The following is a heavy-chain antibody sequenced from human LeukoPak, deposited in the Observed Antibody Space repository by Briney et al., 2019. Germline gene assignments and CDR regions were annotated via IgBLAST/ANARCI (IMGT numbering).Heavy chain of an antibody. CDR3: GKGSGWYKY. CDR1: CTSMRSEY. D-gene: IGHD6-19*01. Sequence: SETLSLTCTVSCTSMRSEYWSWIRQRPGKGLEGIANIYYSGSTNYNPSLKSRVTISIDTSKNQFSVKLSSVTAADTAVYYCGKGSGWYKYWGHGTLVTVSS. J-gene: IGHJ4*01. CDR2: IYYSGST. V-gene: IGHV4-59*01.